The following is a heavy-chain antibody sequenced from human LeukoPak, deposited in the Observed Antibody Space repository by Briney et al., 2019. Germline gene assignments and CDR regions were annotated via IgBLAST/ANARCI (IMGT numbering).Heavy chain of an antibody. J-gene: IGHJ4*02. CDR3: ARVETYYYDSSGYWDY. V-gene: IGHV3-7*01. D-gene: IGHD3-22*01. CDR2: INQHGNEK. Sequence: GGSLRLSCATSGFTFSSYWMSWVRQAPGKGLEWVANINQHGNEKYYVDSVKGRFTISRDNAKNSLYLQMNSLRAEDTAVYYCARVETYYYDSSGYWDYWGQGTLVTVSS. CDR1: GFTFSSYW.